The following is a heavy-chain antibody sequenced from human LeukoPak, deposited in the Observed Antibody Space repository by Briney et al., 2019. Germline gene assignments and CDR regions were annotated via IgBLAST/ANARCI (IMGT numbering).Heavy chain of an antibody. D-gene: IGHD1-26*01. J-gene: IGHJ4*02. V-gene: IGHV4-38-2*01. CDR1: GYSISSGYY. Sequence: SETLSLTCAVSGYSISSGYYWGWIRQPPGKGLLWIGSIYYGGGTYYNPSLKSRVTISVDTSKNQFSLKLSSVSASDTAVYYCARYAVEYRGTYFDYWGQGTLVTVSS. CDR2: IYYGGGT. CDR3: ARYAVEYRGTYFDY.